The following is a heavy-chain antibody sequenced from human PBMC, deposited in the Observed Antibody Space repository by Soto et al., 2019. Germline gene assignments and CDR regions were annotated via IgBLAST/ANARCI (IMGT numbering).Heavy chain of an antibody. Sequence: GGSLRLSCAASGFTFSSYGMHWVRQAPGKGLEWVAVISYDGSNKYYADSVKGRFTISRDNSKNTLYLQMNSLRAEDTAVYYCAKERATSIAAAGTFDYWGQGTLVTVSS. CDR1: GFTFSSYG. D-gene: IGHD6-13*01. V-gene: IGHV3-30*18. CDR2: ISYDGSNK. CDR3: AKERATSIAAAGTFDY. J-gene: IGHJ4*02.